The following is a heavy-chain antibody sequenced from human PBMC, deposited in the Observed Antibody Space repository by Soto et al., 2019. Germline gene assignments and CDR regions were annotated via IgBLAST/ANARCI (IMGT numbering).Heavy chain of an antibody. CDR2: IRYDGRNK. D-gene: IGHD3-22*01. Sequence: QVQLVESGGGVVQPGRSLRLSCAASGFTFSSYGMHWVRQAPGKGLEWVALIRYDGRNKYYADSVKGRFTVSRDNSKNTLYLQMNSLRAEDTAVYYCATKIDSSGSFDYWGRGTLVTVSS. CDR1: GFTFSSYG. J-gene: IGHJ4*02. V-gene: IGHV3-33*01. CDR3: ATKIDSSGSFDY.